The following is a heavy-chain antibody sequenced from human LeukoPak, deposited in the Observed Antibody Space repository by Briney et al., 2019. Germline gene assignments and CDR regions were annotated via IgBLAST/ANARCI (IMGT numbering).Heavy chain of an antibody. CDR3: ARGPRSSDWYSIDY. CDR1: GGSISSYY. J-gene: IGHJ4*02. CDR2: IYSSGST. Sequence: SETLSLTCTVSGGSISSYYWNWIRQPAGKGLEWIGRIYSSGSTNYNPSLKSRVTVSVDTSKNQFSLKLSSVTAADTAVYYCARGPRSSDWYSIDYWGRGTLVTVSS. D-gene: IGHD6-19*01. V-gene: IGHV4-4*07.